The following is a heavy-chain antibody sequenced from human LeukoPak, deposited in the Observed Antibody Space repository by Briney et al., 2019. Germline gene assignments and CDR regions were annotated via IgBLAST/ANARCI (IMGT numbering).Heavy chain of an antibody. V-gene: IGHV4-59*01. Sequence: SETLSLTCTVSGGSISSYYWSWIRQPPSKGLESIGYIYYSGSTNSNPSLKSRVTISVDTSKNQFSLKLSSVTAADTAVYYCASLAGGDGSNLGAYFDYWGQGTLVTVSS. CDR2: IYYSGST. CDR1: GGSISSYY. CDR3: ASLAGGDGSNLGAYFDY. J-gene: IGHJ4*02. D-gene: IGHD5-24*01.